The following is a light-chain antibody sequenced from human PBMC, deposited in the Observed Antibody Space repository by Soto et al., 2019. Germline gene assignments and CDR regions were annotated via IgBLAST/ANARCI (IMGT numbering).Light chain of an antibody. J-gene: IGKJ5*01. CDR3: QQSYSTPIT. Sequence: IQLTQSPSSLSASVGDRVTITCLASQSISSYLNWYQQKPGKAPKFLIYAASSLQSGVPSRFSGSGSGTDFTLTISSLQPEDFATYYCQQSYSTPITFGQGTRLEIK. CDR1: QSISSY. CDR2: AAS. V-gene: IGKV1-39*01.